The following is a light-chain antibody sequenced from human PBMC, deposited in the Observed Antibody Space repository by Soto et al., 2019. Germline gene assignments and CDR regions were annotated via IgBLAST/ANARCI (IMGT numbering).Light chain of an antibody. CDR2: KAS. CDR1: QSISSW. J-gene: IGKJ1*01. Sequence: DIQMTQSPSTLSASLGDRVTITCRASQSISSWLDWYQQKPGKAPKLLIYKASSLESGVPSRFSGSGSGTEFPLTISRLQPDDFSSYYCQPYNSYPRTFGQGTRVEIK. V-gene: IGKV1-5*03. CDR3: QPYNSYPRT.